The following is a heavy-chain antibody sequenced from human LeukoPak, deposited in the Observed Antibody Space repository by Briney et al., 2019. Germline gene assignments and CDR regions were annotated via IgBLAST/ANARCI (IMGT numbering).Heavy chain of an antibody. CDR2: ISGSGGST. Sequence: GGSLRLSCAASGFTFSSYAMSWVRQAPGKGLEWVSAISGSGGSTYYADSVKGRFTISRDNSKNTLYLQMNSLRAEDTAVYYCAKGGSYYDFWSGYPSFWYWGQGTLVTVSS. CDR1: GFTFSSYA. J-gene: IGHJ4*02. D-gene: IGHD3-3*01. V-gene: IGHV3-23*01. CDR3: AKGGSYYDFWSGYPSFWY.